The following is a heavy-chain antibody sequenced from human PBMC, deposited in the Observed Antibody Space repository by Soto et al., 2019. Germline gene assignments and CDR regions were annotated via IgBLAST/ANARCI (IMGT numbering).Heavy chain of an antibody. CDR1: GYTFTSYA. Sequence: QVQLVQSGAEVKKPGASVKVSCKASGYTFTSYAMHWVRQAPGQRLEWMGWINAGNGNTKYSQKFEGRVTITRDTSASTAYMELSSLRSEDTAVYYCARVPGYSYGYNWGQGTLVTVSS. CDR3: ARVPGYSYGYN. V-gene: IGHV1-3*01. D-gene: IGHD5-18*01. J-gene: IGHJ4*02. CDR2: INAGNGNT.